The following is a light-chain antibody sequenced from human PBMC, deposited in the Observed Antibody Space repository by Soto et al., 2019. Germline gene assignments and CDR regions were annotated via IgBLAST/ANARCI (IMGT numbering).Light chain of an antibody. CDR2: DAS. CDR1: QSVTTY. J-gene: IGKJ4*01. CDR3: QQRSIWPRS. V-gene: IGKV3-11*01. Sequence: EIVLTQSPATLSLSPGERATLSCRASQSVTTYLVWYRQKPGQAPRLLIYDASNRASGIPARFSGSGSGTDFTLTISSLEPEDFAVYYCQQRSIWPRSFGGGTRVEIK.